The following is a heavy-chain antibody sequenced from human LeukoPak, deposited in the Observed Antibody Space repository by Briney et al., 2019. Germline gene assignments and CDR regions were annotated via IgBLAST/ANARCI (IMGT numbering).Heavy chain of an antibody. J-gene: IGHJ3*02. Sequence: SETLSLTCAVYGGSFSGYYWSWIRQPPGKGLEWIGEINHSGSTYYNPSLKSRVTISVDTSKNQFSLKLSSVTAADTAVYYCARTVSDAFDIWGQGTMVTASS. D-gene: IGHD4-17*01. CDR1: GGSFSGYY. CDR3: ARTVSDAFDI. V-gene: IGHV4-34*01. CDR2: INHSGST.